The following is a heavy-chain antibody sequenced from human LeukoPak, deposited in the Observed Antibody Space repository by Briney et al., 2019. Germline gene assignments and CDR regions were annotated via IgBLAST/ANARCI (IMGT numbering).Heavy chain of an antibody. CDR1: GYTLTELS. J-gene: IGHJ4*02. V-gene: IGHV1-24*01. CDR3: ATGDASTVIKYSSGGYYFDY. D-gene: IGHD6-19*01. Sequence: ASVTVSCKVSGYTLTELSMHWVRQAPGKGLEWLGGFYPEDGETIYAQKFQGRVTMTEDTSTDTAYMELSSLRSEDTAVYYCATGDASTVIKYSSGGYYFDYLGQGTLGTVS. CDR2: FYPEDGET.